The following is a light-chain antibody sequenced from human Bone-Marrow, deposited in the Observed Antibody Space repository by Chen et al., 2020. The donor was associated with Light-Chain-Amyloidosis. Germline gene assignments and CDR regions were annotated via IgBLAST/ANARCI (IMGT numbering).Light chain of an antibody. CDR2: EDD. Sequence: LTQPHSVSGSPGETLTISCTGSGGARASNSVQWYQQRPGSAPTTVVFEDDQRTYGVPDRFFGSIDSSSNSADLTISGLRSEDEGDYDCQAFDINNEWVFGGGTKVTVL. CDR3: QAFDINNEWV. J-gene: IGLJ3*02. CDR1: GGARASNS. V-gene: IGLV6-57*02.